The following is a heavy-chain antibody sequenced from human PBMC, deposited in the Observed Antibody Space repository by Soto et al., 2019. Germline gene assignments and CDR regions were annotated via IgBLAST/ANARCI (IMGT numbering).Heavy chain of an antibody. V-gene: IGHV5-51*01. CDR3: ARLTTAPSRDLSLHYHSLDV. CDR2: IYPHDSDT. CDR1: EYTFTHHW. Sequence: GESLKISSQGPEYTFTHHWIGLRRHMAGRAQEWMGLIYPHDSDTRYSPSFQGQVIISADTSINTAYLQWTHLKPSDTGIYYCARLTTAPSRDLSLHYHSLDVWGPGTTVTVSS. D-gene: IGHD4-17*01. J-gene: IGHJ6*02.